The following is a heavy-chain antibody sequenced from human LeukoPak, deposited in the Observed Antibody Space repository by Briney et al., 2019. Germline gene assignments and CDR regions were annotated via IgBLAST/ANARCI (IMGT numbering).Heavy chain of an antibody. Sequence: PPETLSLTCAVYGGSFSGYYWSWIRQPPGKGLEWIGEINHSGSTNYNPSLKSRVTISVDTSKNQFSLKLSSVTAADTAVYYCARGRVRGCGGDCKYYYYYGMDVWGQGTTVTVSS. J-gene: IGHJ6*02. CDR1: GGSFSGYY. V-gene: IGHV4-34*01. CDR2: INHSGST. CDR3: ARGRVRGCGGDCKYYYYYGMDV. D-gene: IGHD2-21*01.